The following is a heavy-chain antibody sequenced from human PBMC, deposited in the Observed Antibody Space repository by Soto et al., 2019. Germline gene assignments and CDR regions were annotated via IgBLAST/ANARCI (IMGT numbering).Heavy chain of an antibody. J-gene: IGHJ4*02. CDR3: SSPGDYSNCPFDY. Sequence: GGSLRLSCAASGFTFSNYWMHXVRQAPGKGLVWVSRINSDGSSTSYADSVKGRFTISRDNAKNTLYLQMNSLRAEDTAVYYCSSPGDYSNCPFDYWGQGTLVTVSS. D-gene: IGHD4-4*01. V-gene: IGHV3-74*01. CDR1: GFTFSNYW. CDR2: INSDGSST.